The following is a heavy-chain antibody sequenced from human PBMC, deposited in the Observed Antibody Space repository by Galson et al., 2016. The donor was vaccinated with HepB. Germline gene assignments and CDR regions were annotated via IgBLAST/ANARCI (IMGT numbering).Heavy chain of an antibody. CDR1: GFSFSRHS. CDR2: INDRSRSI. CDR3: ARDPGFRNGLNV. J-gene: IGHJ6*02. V-gene: IGHV3-48*01. Sequence: SLRLSCAASGFSFSRHSMNWVRQAPGKGLEWVAYINDRSRSIFYAASVKGRFTISRDNSKNTLFLQMNNLIAEDTAVYYCARDPGFRNGLNVWGQGTTVTVSS.